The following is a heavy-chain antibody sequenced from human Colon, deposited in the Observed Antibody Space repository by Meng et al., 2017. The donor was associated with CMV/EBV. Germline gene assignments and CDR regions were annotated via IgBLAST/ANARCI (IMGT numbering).Heavy chain of an antibody. J-gene: IGHJ5*02. Sequence: SETLSLTCTVSGGSLNSNYYWGWIRQSPEKGLEWIGNIYYNGGTYFNPSLKRRVTLSLDTAKNQFSLNLGSVTAADTAVYYCLGRRSQSLIGWFDPWGQGTLVTVSS. CDR1: GGSLNSNYY. CDR2: IYYNGGT. D-gene: IGHD1-26*01. CDR3: LGRRSQSLIGWFDP. V-gene: IGHV4-39*07.